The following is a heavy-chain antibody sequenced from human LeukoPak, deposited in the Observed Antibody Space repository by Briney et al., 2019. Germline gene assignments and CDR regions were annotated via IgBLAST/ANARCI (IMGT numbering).Heavy chain of an antibody. V-gene: IGHV7-4-1*02. D-gene: IGHD3-10*01. Sequence: EASVKVSCKASGYTFTTYAMNWVRQAPGQGLEWMGWINTNTGNPTYAQGFTGRFVFSLDTSVSTAYLQISSLKAEDTAVYYCARWYYGSGNAEKYYFDYWGQGTLVTVSS. CDR1: GYTFTTYA. CDR2: INTNTGNP. J-gene: IGHJ4*02. CDR3: ARWYYGSGNAEKYYFDY.